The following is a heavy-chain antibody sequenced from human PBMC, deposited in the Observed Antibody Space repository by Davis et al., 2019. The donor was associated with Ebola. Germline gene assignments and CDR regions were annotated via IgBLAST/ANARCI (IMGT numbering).Heavy chain of an antibody. D-gene: IGHD5-18*01. CDR2: ISAYNGNT. Sequence: ASVTVSCKASGYTFTSYGISWVRHAPGQGLEWIGWISAYNGNTNYAQKLQGKVTMTTDTSTSTAYMELRSLRSDDTAVYYCARVPGYSYGYYYYYYGMDVWGQGTTVTVSS. J-gene: IGHJ6*02. CDR1: GYTFTSYG. CDR3: ARVPGYSYGYYYYYYGMDV. V-gene: IGHV1-18*01.